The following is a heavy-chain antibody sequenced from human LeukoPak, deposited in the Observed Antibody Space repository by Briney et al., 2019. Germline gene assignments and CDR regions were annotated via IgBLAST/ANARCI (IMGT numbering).Heavy chain of an antibody. CDR2: IWNDGSYK. J-gene: IGHJ4*02. CDR1: GFTFSSCG. Sequence: GRSLRLSCAASGFTFSSCGMHWVRQALGKGLEWVAVIWNDGSYKYYADSAKGRFTISRDNSKNTLYLEMNSLRAEDTAVYYCAKPTRGSGSFLIEYWGQGTLVTVSS. CDR3: AKPTRGSGSFLIEY. V-gene: IGHV3-33*06. D-gene: IGHD1-26*01.